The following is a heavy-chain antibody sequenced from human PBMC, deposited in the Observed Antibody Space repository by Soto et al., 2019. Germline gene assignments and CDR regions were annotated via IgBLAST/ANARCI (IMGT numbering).Heavy chain of an antibody. CDR2: MNPNSGNT. CDR3: ARAGGTVSYYYYMDV. J-gene: IGHJ6*03. Sequence: GASVKVSCKASGYTFTSYDMNWVRQATGQGLEWMGWMNPNSGNTGYAQKFQGRVTMTRNTSISTAHMELSSLRSEDTAVYYCARAGGTVSYYYYMDVWGKGTTVTVSS. V-gene: IGHV1-8*01. CDR1: GYTFTSYD. D-gene: IGHD4-17*01.